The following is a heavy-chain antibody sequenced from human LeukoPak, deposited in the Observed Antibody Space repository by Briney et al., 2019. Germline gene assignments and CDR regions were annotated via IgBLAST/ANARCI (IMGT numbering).Heavy chain of an antibody. CDR2: IYYSGST. Sequence: SETLSLTCTVSGVSISSGDYYWSWLRQPPGKGLEWIGYIYYSGSTYYNPSLKSRVTISVDTSKNQFSLKLSSVTAADTAVYYCAGSFGGVIPFDYWGQGTLVTVSS. CDR1: GVSISSGDYY. J-gene: IGHJ4*02. CDR3: AGSFGGVIPFDY. V-gene: IGHV4-30-4*01. D-gene: IGHD3-16*02.